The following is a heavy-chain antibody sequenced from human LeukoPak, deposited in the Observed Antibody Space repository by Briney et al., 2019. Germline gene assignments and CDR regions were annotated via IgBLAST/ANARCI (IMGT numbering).Heavy chain of an antibody. CDR1: GFTFTSSA. CDR2: IVVGSGNT. V-gene: IGHV1-58*02. Sequence: ASVKVSCKASGFTFTSSAMQWVRQARGQRLEWIGWIVVGSGNTNYAQKFQERVTITRDMSTSTAYMELSSLRSEDTAVYYCAATYCSSTSCYSYDGVSWFDPWGQGTLVTVSS. CDR3: AATYCSSTSCYSYDGVSWFDP. J-gene: IGHJ5*02. D-gene: IGHD2-2*01.